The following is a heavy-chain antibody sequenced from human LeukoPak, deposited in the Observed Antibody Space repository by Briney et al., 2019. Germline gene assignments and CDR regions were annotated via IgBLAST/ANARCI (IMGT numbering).Heavy chain of an antibody. J-gene: IGHJ2*01. CDR3: ARGRSVVITTSWCFDP. Sequence: SQTLSLTCTVSGGSISSGGYYWSWIRQHPGKGLEWIGYIYYSGSTYYNPSLKSRVTISVDTSKNQFSLKLSSVTAADTAVYYCARGRSVVITTSWCFDPWGRGTLVTVSS. D-gene: IGHD3-22*01. V-gene: IGHV4-31*03. CDR2: IYYSGST. CDR1: GGSISSGGYY.